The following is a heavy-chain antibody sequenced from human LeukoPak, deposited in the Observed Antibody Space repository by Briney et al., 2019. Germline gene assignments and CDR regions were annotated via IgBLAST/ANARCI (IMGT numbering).Heavy chain of an antibody. CDR1: GYSFTNYW. Sequence: GESLKISCKGSGYSFTNYWIGWVRLMPGKGLEWMGIIYPGDSDTRYSPSFQGQVTFSADKSISTTYLQWSSLKASDTAMYYCARLPGYCTGGSCYFDYWGQGTLVTVSS. V-gene: IGHV5-51*01. CDR3: ARLPGYCTGGSCYFDY. CDR2: IYPGDSDT. J-gene: IGHJ4*02. D-gene: IGHD2-15*01.